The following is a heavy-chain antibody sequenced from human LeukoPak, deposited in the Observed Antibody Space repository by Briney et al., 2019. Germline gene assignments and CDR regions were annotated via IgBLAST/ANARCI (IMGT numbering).Heavy chain of an antibody. CDR3: AREGAVAGPKGVYYFDY. J-gene: IGHJ4*02. CDR1: GGSISSGDYY. D-gene: IGHD6-19*01. V-gene: IGHV4-30-4*01. CDR2: IYYSGST. Sequence: PSETLSLTCTVSGGSISSGDYYWSWIRQPPGKGLEWIGYIYYSGSTYYNPSLKSRVTISVDTSKNQFSLKLSSVTAADTAVYYCAREGAVAGPKGVYYFDYWGQGILVTVSS.